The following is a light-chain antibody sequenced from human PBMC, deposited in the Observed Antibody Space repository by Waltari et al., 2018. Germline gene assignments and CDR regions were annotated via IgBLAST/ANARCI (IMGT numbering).Light chain of an antibody. J-gene: IGKJ1*01. Sequence: DIVMTQFPDSLAVSLGERDTISCKSSQSVLYSSNNKNYLTWYQQKPGQPPKLLIYWASTRESGVPDRFSGSGSGTDFTLTISSLQAEDVAAYYCQQYYISPPTFGQGTKVEI. V-gene: IGKV4-1*01. CDR3: QQYYISPPT. CDR1: QSVLYSSNNKNY. CDR2: WAS.